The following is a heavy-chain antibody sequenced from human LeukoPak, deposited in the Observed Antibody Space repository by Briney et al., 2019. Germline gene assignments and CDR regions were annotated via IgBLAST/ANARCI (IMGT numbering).Heavy chain of an antibody. Sequence: GGSLRLSCEVSGFTFDDYAMHWVRQASGKGLEWVSGISWNSGNMGYADSVKGRFTISRDNAKNSLYLQMNSLRAEDMALYYCVEDRLSGYSGGVIDYWGQGTLVTVSS. CDR3: VEDRLSGYSGGVIDY. V-gene: IGHV3-9*03. CDR2: ISWNSGNM. D-gene: IGHD5-12*01. J-gene: IGHJ4*02. CDR1: GFTFDDYA.